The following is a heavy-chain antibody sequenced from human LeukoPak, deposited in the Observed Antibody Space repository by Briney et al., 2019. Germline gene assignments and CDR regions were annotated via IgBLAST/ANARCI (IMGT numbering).Heavy chain of an antibody. CDR1: GYTFTSYD. Sequence: ASVKVPCKASGYTFTSYDINWVRQATGQGLEWMGWMNPNSGNTGYAQKFQGRVTMTRNTSISTAYMELSSLRSEDTAVYYCARGVAAAGKRSWFDPWGQGTLVTVSS. CDR3: ARGVAAAGKRSWFDP. CDR2: MNPNSGNT. J-gene: IGHJ5*02. V-gene: IGHV1-8*01. D-gene: IGHD6-13*01.